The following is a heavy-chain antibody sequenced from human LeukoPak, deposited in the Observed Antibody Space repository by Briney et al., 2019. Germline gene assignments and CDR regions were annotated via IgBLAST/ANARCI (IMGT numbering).Heavy chain of an antibody. V-gene: IGHV4-39*01. D-gene: IGHD2-15*01. CDR1: GGSISSSSYY. J-gene: IGHJ6*03. Sequence: SETLSLTCTVSGGSISSSSYYWGWIRQPPGKGLEWIGSIYYSGSTYHNPSLKSRVTISVDTSKNQFSLKLSSVTAADTAVYYCASMAYCSGGSCYVGSYYYYYMDVWGKGTTVTVSS. CDR2: IYYSGST. CDR3: ASMAYCSGGSCYVGSYYYYYMDV.